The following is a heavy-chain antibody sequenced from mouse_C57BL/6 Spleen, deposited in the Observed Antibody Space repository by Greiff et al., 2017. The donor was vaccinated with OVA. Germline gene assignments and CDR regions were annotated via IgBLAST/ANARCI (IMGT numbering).Heavy chain of an antibody. CDR2: IDPSDSYT. V-gene: IGHV1-59*01. J-gene: IGHJ4*01. D-gene: IGHD2-5*01. CDR1: GYTFTSYW. Sequence: QVQLQQPGAELVRPGTSVTLSCKASGYTFTSYWMHWVKQRPGQGLEWIGVIDPSDSYTNYNQKFKGKATLTVDTSSSTAYMQLSSLTSEDSAVYYCAGSNPYYAMDYWGQGTSVTVSS. CDR3: AGSNPYYAMDY.